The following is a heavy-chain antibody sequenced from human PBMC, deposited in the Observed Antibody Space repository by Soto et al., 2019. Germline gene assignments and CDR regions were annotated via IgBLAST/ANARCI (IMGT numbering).Heavy chain of an antibody. Sequence: QVQLVQSGAEVKKPADSVKVSCKASGYTLTGYYMHWVRQAPGQGLERMGWITPNSGGTHYAQKFQGCVTMPRDTSISTAYMELSRLRSDDTAVYYCARGGSIAARRYYYYYCMDVWGKGTTVTVSS. D-gene: IGHD6-6*01. CDR3: ARGGSIAARRYYYYYCMDV. CDR1: GYTLTGYY. J-gene: IGHJ6*03. V-gene: IGHV1-2*04. CDR2: ITPNSGGT.